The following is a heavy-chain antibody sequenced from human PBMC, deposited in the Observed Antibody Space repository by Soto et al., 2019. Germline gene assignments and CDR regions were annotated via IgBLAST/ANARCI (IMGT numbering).Heavy chain of an antibody. J-gene: IGHJ4*02. CDR2: INHSGST. CDR3: ARDSVGYDFWSGYYGFDY. Sequence: SETLSLTCAVYGGSFSGYYWSWIRQPPGKGLEWIGEINHSGSTNYNPSLKSRVTISVDTSKNQFSLKLSSVTAADTAVYYCARDSVGYDFWSGYYGFDYWGQGTQVTVSS. V-gene: IGHV4-34*01. D-gene: IGHD3-3*01. CDR1: GGSFSGYY.